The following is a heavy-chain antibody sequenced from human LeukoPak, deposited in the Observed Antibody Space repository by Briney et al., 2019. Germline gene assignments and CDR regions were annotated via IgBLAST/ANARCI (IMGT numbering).Heavy chain of an antibody. Sequence: PGGSLRLSCAASGFIFSNYWMLWVRQAPGKGLVWVSRINSDGSSTSYADSVKGRFTISRDNAKNTLYLQMNSLRAEDTAVYYCARVRGCYYSDYWGQGTLVTVS. D-gene: IGHD3-16*01. V-gene: IGHV3-74*01. CDR3: ARVRGCYYSDY. CDR2: INSDGSST. CDR1: GFIFSNYW. J-gene: IGHJ4*02.